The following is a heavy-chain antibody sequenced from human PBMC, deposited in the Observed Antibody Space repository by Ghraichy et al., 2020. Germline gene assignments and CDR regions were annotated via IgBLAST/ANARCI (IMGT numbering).Heavy chain of an antibody. D-gene: IGHD5-12*01. J-gene: IGHJ4*02. V-gene: IGHV1-18*04. Sequence: ASVKVSCKASGYTFTSYGISWVRQAPGQGLEWMGWISAYNGNTNYAQKLQGRVTMTTDTSTSTAYMELRSLRSDDTAVYYCARALYIVTTTPIDYWGQGTLVTVSS. CDR3: ARALYIVTTTPIDY. CDR1: GYTFTSYG. CDR2: ISAYNGNT.